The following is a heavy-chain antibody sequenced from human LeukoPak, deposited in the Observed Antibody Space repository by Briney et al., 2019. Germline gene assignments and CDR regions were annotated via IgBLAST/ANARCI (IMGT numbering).Heavy chain of an antibody. D-gene: IGHD3-10*01. CDR2: INHSGST. Sequence: SETLSLTCAVYGGSFSGYYWSWIRQPPGKGLEWIGEINHSGSTNYNPSLKSRVTISVDTSKNQFSLKLSSVTAADTAVYYCARAMVRGHILGDWGQGTLVT. CDR1: GGSFSGYY. J-gene: IGHJ4*02. CDR3: ARAMVRGHILGD. V-gene: IGHV4-34*01.